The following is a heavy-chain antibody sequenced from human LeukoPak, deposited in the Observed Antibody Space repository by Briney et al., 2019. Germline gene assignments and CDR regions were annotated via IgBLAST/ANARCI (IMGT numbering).Heavy chain of an antibody. CDR2: INEDGTEK. J-gene: IGHJ4*02. D-gene: IGHD1-1*01. V-gene: IGHV3-7*03. CDR3: ARFNWLRFDY. CDR1: GFTFTTYY. Sequence: GGSLRLSCAASGFTFTTYYMTWVRQAPGKGLEWVAHINEDGTEKYSLDSVKGRFTISRDNAKNSLYLQINNLRAEDTALHYRARFNWLRFDYWGQGTLVTVSS.